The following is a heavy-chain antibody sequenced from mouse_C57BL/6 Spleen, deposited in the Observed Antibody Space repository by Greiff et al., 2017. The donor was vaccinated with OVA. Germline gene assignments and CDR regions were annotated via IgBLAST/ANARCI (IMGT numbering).Heavy chain of an antibody. CDR2: ISSGSSTI. Sequence: EVKLVESGGGLVKPGGSLKLSCAASGFTFSDYGMHWVRQAPEKGLEWVAYISSGSSTIYYADTVKGRFTISRDNATNTLFLQITSLRSEDAAMYYSARTHYGNWNYYAMDYWGQGTTVTVSS. CDR3: ARTHYGNWNYYAMDY. CDR1: GFTFSDYG. V-gene: IGHV5-17*01. J-gene: IGHJ4*01. D-gene: IGHD2-1*01.